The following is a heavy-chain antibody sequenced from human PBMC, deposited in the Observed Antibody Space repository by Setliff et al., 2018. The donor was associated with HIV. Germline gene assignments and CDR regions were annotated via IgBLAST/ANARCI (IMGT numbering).Heavy chain of an antibody. CDR1: GGSISSGSYY. CDR3: AKVRNVLLIQEFDY. J-gene: IGHJ4*02. D-gene: IGHD2-15*01. CDR2: IYTSGST. V-gene: IGHV4-61*09. Sequence: PSETLSLTCTVSGGSISSGSYYWSWIRQPAGKGLEWIGHIYTSGSTNYNPSLKSRVTISVDTSKNQFSLKLSSVTAADTAVYYCAKVRNVLLIQEFDYWGQGTLVTVSS.